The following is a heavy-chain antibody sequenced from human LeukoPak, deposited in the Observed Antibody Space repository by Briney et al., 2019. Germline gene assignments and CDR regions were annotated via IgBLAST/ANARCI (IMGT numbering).Heavy chain of an antibody. J-gene: IGHJ5*02. CDR3: ARVYMVRGVIEA. V-gene: IGHV3-23*01. D-gene: IGHD3-10*01. CDR2: ISGSGISR. CDR1: GFTFSSFA. Sequence: GGSLRLSCAASGFTFSSFAMNWVRQAPGKGLEWVSGISGSGISRGYADSVKGRFTISRDNSKNTLYLQMNSLRAEDTAVYYCARVYMVRGVIEAWGQGTLVTVSS.